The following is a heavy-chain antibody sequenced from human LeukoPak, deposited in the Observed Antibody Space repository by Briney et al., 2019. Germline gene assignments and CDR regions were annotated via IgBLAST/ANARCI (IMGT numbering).Heavy chain of an antibody. V-gene: IGHV3-30*18. J-gene: IGHJ4*02. CDR1: GFTFSSYG. CDR2: ISYDGSNK. CDR3: AKDPEEVVVPAATFDY. Sequence: GGSLRLSCAASGFTFSSYGMHWVRQAPGKGLEWVAVISYDGSNKYYADSVKGRFTISRDNSKNTLYLQMNSLRAEDTAVYYCAKDPEEVVVPAATFDYWGQGTLVTV. D-gene: IGHD2-2*01.